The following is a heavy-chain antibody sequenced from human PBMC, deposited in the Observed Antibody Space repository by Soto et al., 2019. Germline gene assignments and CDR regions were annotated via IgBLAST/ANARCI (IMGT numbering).Heavy chain of an antibody. CDR2: IYYSGST. Sequence: QVQLQESGPGLVKPSQTLSLTCTVSGGSISSGGYYWSWIRQHPGKGLEWIGYIYYSGSTYYNPSLTRRVTIPVDTSKNQLSLKLSSVTAADTAVYYCASSSGGSYYDYWGQGTLVTVSS. CDR3: ASSSGGSYYDY. D-gene: IGHD2-15*01. CDR1: GGSISSGGYY. J-gene: IGHJ4*02. V-gene: IGHV4-31*03.